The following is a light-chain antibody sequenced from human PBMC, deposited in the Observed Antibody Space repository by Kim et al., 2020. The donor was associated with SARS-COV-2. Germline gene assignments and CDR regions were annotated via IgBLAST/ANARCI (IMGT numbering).Light chain of an antibody. V-gene: IGKV1-5*01. Sequence: DIQMTQSPSTLSASVGDRVTITCRASQSISRWVAWYQQKPGKAPKLLIYDASHLQTGVPSRFSGSGSGTDFTLTITSLQPDDFATYYCQQYNSESAFGPGTKVDIK. CDR2: DAS. CDR3: QQYNSESA. CDR1: QSISRW. J-gene: IGKJ1*01.